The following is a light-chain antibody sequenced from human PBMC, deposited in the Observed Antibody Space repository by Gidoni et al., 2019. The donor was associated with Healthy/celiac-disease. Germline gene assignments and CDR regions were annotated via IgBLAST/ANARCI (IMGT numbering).Light chain of an antibody. Sequence: DIQMTQSPSTLSASVGDRVTITCRASQSISSWLAWYQQKPGKAPKLLIYKASSLESGVPSRFSGSGSGTEFTLTISSLQPDDFATYYCQQYNSSPYTFGQXTKLESK. CDR2: KAS. V-gene: IGKV1-5*03. CDR3: QQYNSSPYT. CDR1: QSISSW. J-gene: IGKJ2*01.